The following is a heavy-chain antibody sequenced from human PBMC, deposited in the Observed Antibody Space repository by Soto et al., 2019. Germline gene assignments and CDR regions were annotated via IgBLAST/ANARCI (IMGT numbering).Heavy chain of an antibody. V-gene: IGHV3-15*07. D-gene: IGHD4-17*01. CDR2: IKSKTDGGTT. J-gene: IGHJ6*02. Sequence: PGGSLRLSCAASGFTFSNAWMNWVRQAPGKGLEWVGRIKSKTDGGTTDYAAPVKGRFTISRDDSKNTLYLQMNSLKTGDTAVYYCTSHYGDYRSYRYYYYGMDVWGQGTTVTVSS. CDR1: GFTFSNAW. CDR3: TSHYGDYRSYRYYYYGMDV.